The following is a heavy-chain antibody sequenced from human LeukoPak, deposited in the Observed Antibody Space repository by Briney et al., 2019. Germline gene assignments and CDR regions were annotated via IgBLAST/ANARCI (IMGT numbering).Heavy chain of an antibody. J-gene: IGHJ4*02. V-gene: IGHV3-9*01. D-gene: IGHD6-13*01. Sequence: PGGSLRLSCAASGFTFDDYAMHWVRQAPGKGLEWVSGISWNSGSIGYADSVKGRFTISRDNAKNSLYLQMHSLRAEDTAVYYCATEQLSAAGTVLDYWGQGILVTVSS. CDR3: ATEQLSAAGTVLDY. CDR2: ISWNSGSI. CDR1: GFTFDDYA.